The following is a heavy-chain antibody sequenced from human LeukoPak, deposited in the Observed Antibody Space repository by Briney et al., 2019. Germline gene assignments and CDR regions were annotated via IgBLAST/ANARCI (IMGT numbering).Heavy chain of an antibody. V-gene: IGHV3-21*01. CDR2: ISSSSSYI. J-gene: IGHJ4*02. CDR3: AREIVATSGAGGY. D-gene: IGHD5-12*01. CDR1: GFTFSSYS. Sequence: GGSLRLSCAASGFTFSSYSMNWVRQAPGKGLEWVSSISSSSSYIYYADSVKGRFTISRDNAKNSLYLQMNSLGAEDTAVYYCAREIVATSGAGGYWGQGTLVTVSS.